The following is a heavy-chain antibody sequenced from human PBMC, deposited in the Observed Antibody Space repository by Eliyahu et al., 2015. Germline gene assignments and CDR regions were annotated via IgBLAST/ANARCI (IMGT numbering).Heavy chain of an antibody. V-gene: IGHV3-53*02. J-gene: IGHJ4*02. D-gene: IGHD4-17*01. CDR3: ARSRHDYGDYNVYTTYFDY. CDR1: GFTVSGNY. CDR2: LYSDGST. Sequence: EVQLVETGGGLIQPGGSLRLSCAASGFTVSGNYLSWVRRAPGKGLEWVSLLYSDGSTYYGDSVKGRFTISRDNSKNTLYLQMNNLRAEDTALYYCARSRHDYGDYNVYTTYFDYWGQGTLVTVSS.